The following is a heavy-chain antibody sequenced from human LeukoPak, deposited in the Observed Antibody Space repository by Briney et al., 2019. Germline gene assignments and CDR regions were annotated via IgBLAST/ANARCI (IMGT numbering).Heavy chain of an antibody. Sequence: GGSLRLSCAASGLIFSGHWMNWVRQPPGKGLEWVANIKQDGSEQHYVDSVRCRFTISRDNAKNSLYLQMNSLRVEDTAVYYCARDGFVGAADYWGQGTLVTVSS. CDR1: GLIFSGHW. D-gene: IGHD6-13*01. J-gene: IGHJ4*02. V-gene: IGHV3-7*01. CDR2: IKQDGSEQ. CDR3: ARDGFVGAADY.